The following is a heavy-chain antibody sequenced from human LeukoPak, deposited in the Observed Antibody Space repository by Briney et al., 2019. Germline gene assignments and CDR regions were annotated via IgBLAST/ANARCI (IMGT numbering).Heavy chain of an antibody. V-gene: IGHV3-23*01. D-gene: IGHD5-12*01. Sequence: GGSLRLSCAASGFSFSSYAMSWVRQAPGKGLEWVSAISAVSGSTYYADSVKGRFTISRDNAKNSLYLQMNSLRAEDTALYYCAKDFHVDIVATILDYWGQGTLVTVSS. J-gene: IGHJ4*02. CDR2: ISAVSGST. CDR1: GFSFSSYA. CDR3: AKDFHVDIVATILDY.